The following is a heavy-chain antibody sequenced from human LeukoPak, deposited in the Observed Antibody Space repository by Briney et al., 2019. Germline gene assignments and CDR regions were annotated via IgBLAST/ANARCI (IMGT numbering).Heavy chain of an antibody. Sequence: GGSLRLSCAASGFTFDDYAMHWVRQAPGKGLEWVSLISWDGGSTYYADSVKGRFTISRDNSKNTLYLQMNSLRAEDTALYHCARLWFGELLSEGDVWGKGTTVTISS. CDR1: GFTFDDYA. V-gene: IGHV3-43D*03. CDR3: ARLWFGELLSEGDV. J-gene: IGHJ6*04. D-gene: IGHD3-10*01. CDR2: ISWDGGST.